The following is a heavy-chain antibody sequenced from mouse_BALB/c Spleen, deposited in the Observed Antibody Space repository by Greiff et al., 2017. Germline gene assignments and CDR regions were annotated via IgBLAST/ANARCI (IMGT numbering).Heavy chain of an antibody. Sequence: QVQLQQPGAELVRPGASVKLSCKASGYTFTSYWINWVKQRPGQGLEWIGNIYPSDSYTNYNQKFKDKATLTVDKSSSTAYMQLSSPTSEDSAVYYCTRWRSHFDYWGQGTTLTVSS. CDR2: IYPSDSYT. J-gene: IGHJ2*01. D-gene: IGHD6-2*01. V-gene: IGHV1-69*02. CDR3: TRWRSHFDY. CDR1: GYTFTSYW.